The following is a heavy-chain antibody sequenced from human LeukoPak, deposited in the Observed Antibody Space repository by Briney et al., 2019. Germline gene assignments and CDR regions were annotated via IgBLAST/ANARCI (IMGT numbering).Heavy chain of an antibody. V-gene: IGHV3-23*01. CDR1: GFTFSSYA. J-gene: IGHJ4*02. CDR2: ISDSGVST. Sequence: GGSLRLSCAASGFTFSSYAMSWVRQAPGKGLEWVSAISDSGVSTYYADSVKGRFTISRDNAKNSLYLQMNSLRAEDTAVYYCARLTVGYCSGGSCPDYWGQGTLVTVSS. CDR3: ARLTVGYCSGGSCPDY. D-gene: IGHD2-15*01.